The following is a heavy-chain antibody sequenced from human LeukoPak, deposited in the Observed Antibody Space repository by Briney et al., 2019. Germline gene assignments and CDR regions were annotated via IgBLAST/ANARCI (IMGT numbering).Heavy chain of an antibody. Sequence: PSETLSLTCTVSGFSISSDYYWGWIRQPPGKGLEWLGSVSHSGITYYNSSLNSRVTISVDTSNNQFSLKVNSVTAADTAVYYCARQRYYYDSIDYWGQGTLVTVSS. CDR3: ARQRYYYDSIDY. V-gene: IGHV4-38-2*02. D-gene: IGHD3-22*01. CDR1: GFSISSDYY. J-gene: IGHJ4*02. CDR2: VSHSGIT.